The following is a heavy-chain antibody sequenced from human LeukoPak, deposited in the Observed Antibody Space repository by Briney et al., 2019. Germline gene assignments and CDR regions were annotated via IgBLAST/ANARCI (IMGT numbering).Heavy chain of an antibody. Sequence: ASVKVSCKASGYTFTGYYMHWVRQAPGQGLEWMGWINPNSGGTNYAQKFQGRVTMTRDTSISTAYMELSRLRCDDTAVYYCAASYGDYVLYFQHWGQGTLVTVSS. CDR1: GYTFTGYY. CDR3: AASYGDYVLYFQH. D-gene: IGHD4-17*01. J-gene: IGHJ1*01. CDR2: INPNSGGT. V-gene: IGHV1-2*02.